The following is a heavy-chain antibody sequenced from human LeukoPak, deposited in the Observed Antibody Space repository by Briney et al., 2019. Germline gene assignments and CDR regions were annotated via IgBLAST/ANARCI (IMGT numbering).Heavy chain of an antibody. J-gene: IGHJ4*02. V-gene: IGHV3-48*01. CDR1: GFTFSSYS. CDR3: ARDSSLWFGKRFDY. D-gene: IGHD3-10*01. Sequence: PGGSLRLSCAASGFTFSSYSMNWVRQAPGKGLEGVSYISSSSSTIYYADSVKGRFTISRDNAKNSLYLQMNSLRAEDTAVYYCARDSSLWFGKRFDYWGQGTLVTVSS. CDR2: ISSSSSTI.